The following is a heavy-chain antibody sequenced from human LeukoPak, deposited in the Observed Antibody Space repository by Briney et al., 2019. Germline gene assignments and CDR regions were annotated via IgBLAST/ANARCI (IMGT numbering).Heavy chain of an antibody. CDR2: INHSGST. V-gene: IGHV4-34*01. CDR3: ARRSGSFDFDY. D-gene: IGHD1-26*01. Sequence: SETLSLTCAVYGGSFSGYYWSWIRQPPGKGLDWIGEINHSGSTNYNPSLKSRVTISVDTSKNQFSLKLSSVTAADTAVYYCARRSGSFDFDYWGQGTLVTVSS. CDR1: GGSFSGYY. J-gene: IGHJ4*02.